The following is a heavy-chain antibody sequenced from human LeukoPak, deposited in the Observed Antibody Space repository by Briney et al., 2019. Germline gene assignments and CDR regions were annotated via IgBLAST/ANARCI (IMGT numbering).Heavy chain of an antibody. CDR3: ARAAEWYSSSWYPHMDV. Sequence: SETLSLTCTVSGGSISSSGNYWDWIRQPPGKGLEWIGSIYYSGSTYYNPSLKSRVTISVDTSKNQFSLKLSSVTAADTAVYYCARAAEWYSSSWYPHMDVWGKGTTVTVSS. D-gene: IGHD6-13*01. CDR1: GGSISSSGNY. V-gene: IGHV4-39*07. CDR2: IYYSGST. J-gene: IGHJ6*03.